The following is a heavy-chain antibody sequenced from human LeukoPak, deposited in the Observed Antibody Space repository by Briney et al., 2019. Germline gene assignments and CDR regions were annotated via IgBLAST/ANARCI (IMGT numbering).Heavy chain of an antibody. V-gene: IGHV1-69*05. CDR1: GYTFTSYG. CDR2: IIPIFGTA. J-gene: IGHJ3*02. Sequence: ASVKVSCKASGYTFTSYGISWVRQAPGQGLEWMGGIIPIFGTANYAQKFQGRVTITTDESTSTAYMELSSLRSEDTAVYYCAADQYYYDSSGYAAFDIWGQGTMVTVSS. D-gene: IGHD3-22*01. CDR3: AADQYYYDSSGYAAFDI.